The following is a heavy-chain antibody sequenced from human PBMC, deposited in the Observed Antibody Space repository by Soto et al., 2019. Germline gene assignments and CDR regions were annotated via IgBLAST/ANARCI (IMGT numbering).Heavy chain of an antibody. J-gene: IGHJ6*02. Sequence: QPGGSLXLSCAASGFXFSSYGMHWVLQAPGKGLEWVAVISYDGSNKYYADSVKGRFTISRDNSKNTLYLQMNSLRAEDTAVYYCAKDQGSSSWYRYYYYYGMDVWGQGTTVTVSS. CDR3: AKDQGSSSWYRYYYYYGMDV. CDR1: GFXFSSYG. V-gene: IGHV3-30*18. CDR2: ISYDGSNK. D-gene: IGHD6-13*01.